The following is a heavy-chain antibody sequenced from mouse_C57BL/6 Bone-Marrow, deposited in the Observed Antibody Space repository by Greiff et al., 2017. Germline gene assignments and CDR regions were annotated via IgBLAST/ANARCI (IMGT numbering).Heavy chain of an antibody. V-gene: IGHV1-50*01. CDR1: GYTFTSYW. J-gene: IGHJ2*01. CDR3: ARYYYGPDY. Sequence: QVPLQQSGAELVKPGASVKLSCKASGYTFTSYWMQWVKQRPGQGLEWIGEIDPSDSYTNYNQKFKGKATLTVDTSSSTAYMQLSSLTSEDSAVYYCARYYYGPDYWGQGTTLTVSS. CDR2: IDPSDSYT. D-gene: IGHD1-1*01.